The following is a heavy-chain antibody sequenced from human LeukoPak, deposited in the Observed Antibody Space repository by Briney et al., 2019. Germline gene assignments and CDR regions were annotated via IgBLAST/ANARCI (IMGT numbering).Heavy chain of an antibody. CDR1: GFTFSSYA. CDR2: ISSSSSTI. V-gene: IGHV3-48*01. D-gene: IGHD3-22*01. J-gene: IGHJ4*02. CDR3: ARDYYDSSGYYYVRVYFDY. Sequence: GGSLRLSCAASGFTFSSYAMSWVRQAPGKGLEWVSAISSSSSTIYYAGSVKGRFTISRDNAKNSLYLQMNSLRAEDTAVYYCARDYYDSSGYYYVRVYFDYWGQGTLVTFSS.